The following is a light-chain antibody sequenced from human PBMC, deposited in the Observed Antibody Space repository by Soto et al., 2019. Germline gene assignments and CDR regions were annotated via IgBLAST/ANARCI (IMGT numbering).Light chain of an antibody. Sequence: DIQMTQSPPALSASVGDRVTITCRASQSVNTRLAWYQQKPGKAPKLLIHDASSLQTGVPSRFSRNGSETEFTLTISSLQPDDFATYFCQHYQSYSETFGHGTKVEIK. CDR1: QSVNTR. J-gene: IGKJ1*01. CDR2: DAS. CDR3: QHYQSYSET. V-gene: IGKV1-5*01.